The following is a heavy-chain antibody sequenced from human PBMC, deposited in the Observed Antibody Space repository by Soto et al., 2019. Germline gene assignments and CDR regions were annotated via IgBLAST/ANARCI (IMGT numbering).Heavy chain of an antibody. J-gene: IGHJ4*02. V-gene: IGHV3-21*01. Sequence: LRLSCAASGFTFSSYSMNWVRQAPGKGLEWVSSISSSSSYIYYADSVKGRFTISRDNAKNSLYLQMNSLRAEDTAVYYCARDGYLMYYYGSGSYYNPKMFDYWGQGTLVTVSS. CDR1: GFTFSSYS. CDR3: ARDGYLMYYYGSGSYYNPKMFDY. D-gene: IGHD3-10*01. CDR2: ISSSSSYI.